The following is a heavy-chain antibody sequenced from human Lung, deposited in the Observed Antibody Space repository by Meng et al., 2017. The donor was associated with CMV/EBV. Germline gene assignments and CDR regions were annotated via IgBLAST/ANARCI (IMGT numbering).Heavy chain of an antibody. CDR2: ITSAGSST. J-gene: IGHJ4*02. CDR1: GFTFNTYW. V-gene: IGHV3-74*01. CDR3: AREYRLKYDSSGFDF. Sequence: SGFTFNTYWMHWVRQAPGKGLVWVSRITSAGSSTTCADSVKGRFTISRDNAKNTLYLQMNSLGAEDTAVYYCAREYRLKYDSSGFDFWGQGTLVTVSS. D-gene: IGHD3-22*01.